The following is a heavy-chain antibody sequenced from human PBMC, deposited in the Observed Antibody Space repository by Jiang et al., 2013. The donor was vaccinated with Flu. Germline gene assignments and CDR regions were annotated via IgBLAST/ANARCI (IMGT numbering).Heavy chain of an antibody. D-gene: IGHD3-10*01. J-gene: IGHJ1*01. CDR3: ATSARGIAGAEYFQH. CDR2: IYYSGST. V-gene: IGHV4-39*01. Sequence: GPGLVKPSETLSLTCTVSGGSISSSSYYWGWIRQPPGKGLEWIGSIYYSGSTYYNPSLKSRVTISVDTSKNQFSLKLSSVTAADTAVYYCATSARGIAGAEYFQHWGQGTLVTVSS. CDR1: GGSISSSSYY.